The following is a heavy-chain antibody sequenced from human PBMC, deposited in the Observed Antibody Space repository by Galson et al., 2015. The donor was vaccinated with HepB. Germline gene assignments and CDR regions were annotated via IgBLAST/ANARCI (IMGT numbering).Heavy chain of an antibody. V-gene: IGHV3-30*18. D-gene: IGHD3-9*01. J-gene: IGHJ4*02. Sequence: SLRLSCAASGFTFSSYGMHWVRQAPGKGLEWVAVISYDGSNKYYADSVKGRFTISRDNSKNTLYLQMNSLRAEDTAVYYCAKAGLTIPDYWGQGTLVTVSS. CDR3: AKAGLTIPDY. CDR1: GFTFSSYG. CDR2: ISYDGSNK.